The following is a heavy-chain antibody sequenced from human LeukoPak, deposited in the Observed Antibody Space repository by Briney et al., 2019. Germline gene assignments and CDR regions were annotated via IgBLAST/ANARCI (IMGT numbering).Heavy chain of an antibody. Sequence: SETLSLTCTVSGDSISSYYWSWIRQPPGKGLEWIGYIYYSGSTNYNPSLKSRVTISVDTSTNQFSLKLSSVTAADTAVYYCARDTAGDVWFDPWGQGTLVTVSS. CDR1: GDSISSYY. CDR3: ARDTAGDVWFDP. D-gene: IGHD7-27*01. J-gene: IGHJ5*02. CDR2: IYYSGST. V-gene: IGHV4-59*01.